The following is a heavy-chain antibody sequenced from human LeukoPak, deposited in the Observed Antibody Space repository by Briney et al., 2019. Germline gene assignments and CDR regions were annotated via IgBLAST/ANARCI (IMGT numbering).Heavy chain of an antibody. Sequence: GASVKVSCKASGYTFTSYAMHWVRQAPGQRLEWMGWINAGNGNTKYSQKFQGRVTITRDTSASTAYMELSSLRSEDTAVYYCATPRGAVEEYFQHWGQGTLVTVSS. D-gene: IGHD6-19*01. V-gene: IGHV1-3*01. CDR3: ATPRGAVEEYFQH. J-gene: IGHJ1*01. CDR1: GYTFTSYA. CDR2: INAGNGNT.